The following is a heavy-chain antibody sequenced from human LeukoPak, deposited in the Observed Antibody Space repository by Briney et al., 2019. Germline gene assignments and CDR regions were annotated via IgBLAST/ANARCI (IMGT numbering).Heavy chain of an antibody. D-gene: IGHD3-10*01. CDR1: GYTFTGYY. V-gene: IGHV1-2*02. Sequence: GASVKVSCKASGYTFTGYYMHWVRQAPGQGLEWMGWINPNSGGTNYAQKFQGRVTMTRDTSIRTAYMELSRLRSDDTAVYYCAKYFLDGSGSYYNRLHFWFDPWGQGTLVTASS. J-gene: IGHJ5*02. CDR2: INPNSGGT. CDR3: AKYFLDGSGSYYNRLHFWFDP.